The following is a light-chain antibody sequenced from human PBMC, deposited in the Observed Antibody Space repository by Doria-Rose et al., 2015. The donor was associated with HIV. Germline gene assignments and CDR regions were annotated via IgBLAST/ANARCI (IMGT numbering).Light chain of an antibody. V-gene: IGKV3-20*01. CDR3: HQYGTSWT. CDR2: DGS. J-gene: IGKJ1*01. CDR1: QSFSSTY. Sequence: TQSPGTLPLSPGERATLSCRASQSFSSTYLAWYQQKPGQAPSLLIYDGSTRATGIPDRFSASGSGTDFTLTINRLEPEDFALYYCHQYGTSWTFGRGTKVGI.